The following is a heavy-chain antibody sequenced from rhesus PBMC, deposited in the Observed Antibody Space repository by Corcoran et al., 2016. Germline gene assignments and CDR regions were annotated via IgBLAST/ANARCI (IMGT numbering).Heavy chain of an antibody. D-gene: IGHD4-29*01. J-gene: IGHJ4*01. CDR1: GGSISSGYYY. CDR2: ITYSGRT. Sequence: QVQLQESGPGLVKPSETLSLTCAVSGGSISSGYYYWSWIRQPPGKGLEGIGHITYSGRTSYNPSLKSRVTISRDTSKNQFSLKLSSVTAADTAVYYCAAVAVVDYWGQGVLVTVSS. CDR3: AAVAVVDY. V-gene: IGHV4-122*02.